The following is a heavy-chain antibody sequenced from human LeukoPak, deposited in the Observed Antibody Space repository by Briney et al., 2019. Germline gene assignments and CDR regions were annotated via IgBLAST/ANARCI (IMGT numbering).Heavy chain of an antibody. CDR2: ISSSSSYI. J-gene: IGHJ4*02. V-gene: IGHV3-21*01. CDR3: ARNFDYDFWSGYYSAFDY. CDR1: GFTFSSYS. Sequence: GGSLRLSCAASGFTFSSYSMNWVRQAPGKGLEWVSSISSSSSYIYYADSVKGRFTISRDNAKNSLYLQMNSLRAEDTAVYYCARNFDYDFWSGYYSAFDYWGQGTLVTVSS. D-gene: IGHD3-3*01.